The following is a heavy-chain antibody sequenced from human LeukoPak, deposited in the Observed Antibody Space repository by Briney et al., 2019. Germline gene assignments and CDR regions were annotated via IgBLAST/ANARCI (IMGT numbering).Heavy chain of an antibody. CDR3: AREGIIVGVAPFDY. J-gene: IGHJ4*02. D-gene: IGHD3-3*02. V-gene: IGHV1-2*02. CDR2: INPNSGVA. Sequence: ASVKVSCKASGCTFTAYYIHWVRQAPGQGLECMGWINPNSGVATYAQKFQGRVTRTRDTSIRTHYMEVSRLRSDDTAFYYCAREGIIVGVAPFDYWGQGTLVTVSS. CDR1: GCTFTAYY.